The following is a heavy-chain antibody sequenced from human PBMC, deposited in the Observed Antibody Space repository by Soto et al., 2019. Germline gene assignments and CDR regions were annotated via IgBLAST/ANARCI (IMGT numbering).Heavy chain of an antibody. V-gene: IGHV3-21*01. J-gene: IGHJ4*02. CDR1: GFTFSSYS. CDR2: ISSSSSYI. D-gene: IGHD3-22*01. CDR3: ASPPYYYDTSGYSY. Sequence: EVQLVESGGGLVKPGGSLRLSCAASGFTFSSYSMNWVRQAPGKGLEWVSSISSSSSYIYYADSVKGRFTISRDKAKNYLYLQMNSLRAEDTAVYYCASPPYYYDTSGYSYWGQGTLVTVSS.